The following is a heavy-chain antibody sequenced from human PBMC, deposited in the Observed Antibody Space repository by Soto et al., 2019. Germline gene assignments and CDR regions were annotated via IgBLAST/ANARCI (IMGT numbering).Heavy chain of an antibody. J-gene: IGHJ6*02. CDR1: GYTFTGYY. CDR2: INPNSGGT. CDR3: ARDRQPGIAAEGMDV. V-gene: IGHV1-2*04. D-gene: IGHD6-13*01. Sequence: GASVKVSCKASGYTFTGYYMHLVRQAPGQGLEWMGWINPNSGGTNYAQKFQGWVTMTRDTSISTAYMELSRLRSDDTAVYYCARDRQPGIAAEGMDVWGQGTTVTVSS.